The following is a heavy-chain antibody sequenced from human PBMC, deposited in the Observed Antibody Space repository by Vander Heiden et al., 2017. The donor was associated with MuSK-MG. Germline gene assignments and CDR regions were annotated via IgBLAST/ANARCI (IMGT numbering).Heavy chain of an antibody. CDR3: ASLAWFGELLTSFWFDP. D-gene: IGHD3-10*01. CDR2: IKQDGSEK. CDR1: GFTFGSYW. J-gene: IGHJ5*02. V-gene: IGHV3-7*02. Sequence: EVQLVESGGGLVQPGGSLRLSCAAFGFTFGSYWMSWVRQAPGKGLEWVANIKQDGSEKYYVDAVKGRFTISRDNAKNSLYLQMNSLRAEDTAVYYCASLAWFGELLTSFWFDPWGQGTLVTVSS.